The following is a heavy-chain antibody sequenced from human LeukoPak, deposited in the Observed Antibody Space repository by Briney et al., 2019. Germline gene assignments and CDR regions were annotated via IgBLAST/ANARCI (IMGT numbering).Heavy chain of an antibody. CDR2: ISTCSGYI. J-gene: IGHJ4*02. CDR1: GFTLSSYS. CDR3: ASDGAYSSSWYFDY. V-gene: IGHV3-21*01. Sequence: GGSLRLSCTASGFTLSSYSMHWVRQAPGRRPEWVSSISTCSGYIYYTHSVKGRFTISRDNPNNSVFLKVHTLRAERTAGYYCASDGAYSSSWYFDYWGQGTLVTVSS. D-gene: IGHD6-13*01.